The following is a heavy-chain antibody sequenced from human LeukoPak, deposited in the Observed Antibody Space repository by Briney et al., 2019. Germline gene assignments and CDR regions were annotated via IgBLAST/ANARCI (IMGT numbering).Heavy chain of an antibody. Sequence: GGSLRLSCAASGFTFDDYAMHWARQAPGKGLEWVSGISWNSGSIGYADSVKGRFTISRDNAKNSLYLQMNSLRAEDTALYYCAKGGLGYCTNGVCYTGNFDYWGQGTLVTVSS. V-gene: IGHV3-9*01. CDR1: GFTFDDYA. D-gene: IGHD2-8*01. CDR3: AKGGLGYCTNGVCYTGNFDY. J-gene: IGHJ4*02. CDR2: ISWNSGSI.